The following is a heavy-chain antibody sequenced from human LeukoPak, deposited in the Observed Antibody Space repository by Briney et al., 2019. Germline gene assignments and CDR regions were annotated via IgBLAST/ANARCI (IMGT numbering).Heavy chain of an antibody. V-gene: IGHV1-8*01. CDR2: MNPNRGNT. J-gene: IGHJ6*02. D-gene: IGHD4-11*01. CDR3: ARGGSSNYVFYYYGMDV. CDR1: GYTFTSYD. Sequence: GASVKVSFKASGYTFTSYDINWVRQATGLGLEWMGWMNPNRGNTGYAQKFQGRVTITRKTSISTAYMELRRLRSEDTAVYYCARGGSSNYVFYYYGMDVWGQGTTVTVSS.